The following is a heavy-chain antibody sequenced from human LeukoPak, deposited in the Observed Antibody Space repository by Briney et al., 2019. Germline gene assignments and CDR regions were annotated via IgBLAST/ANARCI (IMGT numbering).Heavy chain of an antibody. CDR3: ARDSPGYCSSTSCYGAYYYYYMDV. CDR2: MNPNSGNT. J-gene: IGHJ6*03. D-gene: IGHD2-2*01. Sequence: ASVKVSCKASGYTFTSYDINWVRQAPGQGLEWMGWMNPNSGNTGYAQKFQGRVTMTRNTSISTAYMELRSLRSDDTAVYYCARDSPGYCSSTSCYGAYYYYYMDVWGKGTTVTVSS. CDR1: GYTFTSYD. V-gene: IGHV1-8*01.